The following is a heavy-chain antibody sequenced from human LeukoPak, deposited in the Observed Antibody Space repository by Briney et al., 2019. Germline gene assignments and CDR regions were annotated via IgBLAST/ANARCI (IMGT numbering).Heavy chain of an antibody. J-gene: IGHJ4*02. D-gene: IGHD3-22*01. CDR2: ISGSSTNT. Sequence: KPGGSLRLSCAASGFTFTDYYMSWIRQAPGKGLEWLSYISGSSTNTNYADSVKGRFTISRDNAKNSLYLQMNSLRAEDTGIYYCARVNPISSGFYAYWGQGTLVTVSS. CDR3: ARVNPISSGFYAY. CDR1: GFTFTDYY. V-gene: IGHV3-11*06.